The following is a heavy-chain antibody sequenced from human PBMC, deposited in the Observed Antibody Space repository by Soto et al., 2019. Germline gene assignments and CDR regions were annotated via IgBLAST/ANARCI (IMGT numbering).Heavy chain of an antibody. V-gene: IGHV1-69*04. Sequence: SVKVSCKASGGTFSSYTISWVRQAPGQGLEWMGRIIPILGIANYAQKFQGRVTITADKSTSTAYMELSSLRSEDTAVYYCAREDNWDYYYYYMDVWGKGTTVTVSS. CDR2: IIPILGIA. J-gene: IGHJ6*03. CDR1: GGTFSSYT. D-gene: IGHD3-16*01. CDR3: AREDNWDYYYYYMDV.